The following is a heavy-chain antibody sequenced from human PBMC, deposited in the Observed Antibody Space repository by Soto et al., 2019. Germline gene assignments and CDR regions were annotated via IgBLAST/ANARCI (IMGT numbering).Heavy chain of an antibody. V-gene: IGHV1-46*01. D-gene: IGHD2-21*02. CDR2: IRPSGGST. J-gene: IGHJ3*02. CDR1: GYTFTSYY. Sequence: QVQLVQSGAEVKKPGASVKVSCKASGYTFTSYYMHWVRQAPGQGLEWMGIIRPSGGSTTYAQKFQGRVTMTRDTSTSTVYMELSSLRSEDTAVYYCAGDIPYCGGVCHDAFDIWGQGTMVTVSS. CDR3: AGDIPYCGGVCHDAFDI.